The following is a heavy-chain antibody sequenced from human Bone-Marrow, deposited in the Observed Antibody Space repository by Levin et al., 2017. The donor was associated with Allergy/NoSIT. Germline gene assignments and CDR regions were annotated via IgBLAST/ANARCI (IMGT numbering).Heavy chain of an antibody. CDR2: INHSGST. J-gene: IGHJ2*01. Sequence: SETLSLTCAVYGGSFSGYYWSWIRQPPGKGLEWIGEINHSGSTNYNPSLKSRVTISVDTSKNQFSLKLSSVTAADTAVYYCARKSARIAAAGYFPPRNWYFDRWGRGTLVTVSS. CDR1: GGSFSGYY. CDR3: ARKSARIAAAGYFPPRNWYFDR. V-gene: IGHV4-34*01. D-gene: IGHD6-13*01.